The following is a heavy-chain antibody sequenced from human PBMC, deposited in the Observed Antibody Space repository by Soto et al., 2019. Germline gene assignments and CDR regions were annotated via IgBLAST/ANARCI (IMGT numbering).Heavy chain of an antibody. Sequence: SVKVSCKASGFTFTSSAVQWVRQARGQRLEWIGWIVVGSGNANYAQKFQERVTITADESTSTAYMELSSLRSEDTAVYYCAETSIAARPYYYGMDVWGQGTTVTVSS. CDR1: GFTFTSSA. V-gene: IGHV1-58*01. CDR3: AETSIAARPYYYGMDV. CDR2: IVVGSGNA. D-gene: IGHD6-6*01. J-gene: IGHJ6*02.